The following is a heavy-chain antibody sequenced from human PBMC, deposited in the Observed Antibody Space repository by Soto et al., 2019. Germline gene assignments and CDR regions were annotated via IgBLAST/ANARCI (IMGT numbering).Heavy chain of an antibody. J-gene: IGHJ6*02. CDR1: GGSISSDYYH. CDR2: IHHSGSI. Sequence: SETLSLTCNVSGGSISSDYYHWTWVRQSPERGLEWIGYIHHSGSILYNPSLKSRVTISVDTSKNQFSLHLSSVTAADTAVYFCAREDDGGDSLDVWGQGTKVTVSS. V-gene: IGHV4-30-4*08. CDR3: AREDDGGDSLDV. D-gene: IGHD2-21*02.